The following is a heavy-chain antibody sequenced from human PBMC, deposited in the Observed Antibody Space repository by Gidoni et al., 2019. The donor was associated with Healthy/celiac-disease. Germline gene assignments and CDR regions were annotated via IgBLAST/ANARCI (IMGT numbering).Heavy chain of an antibody. V-gene: IGHV1-24*01. J-gene: IGHJ4*02. Sequence: QVRLVQSGAEVKKPGASVKVSCQVSGYTITALSMHWVRQAPGKGLEWMGGFDPEDGETIYAQKFQGRVTLTEDTSTDTAYMELSSLRSEDTAVYYCATPQSLAAAGSFYIEFDYWGQGTLVTVSS. CDR3: ATPQSLAAAGSFYIEFDY. CDR2: FDPEDGET. D-gene: IGHD6-13*01. CDR1: GYTITALS.